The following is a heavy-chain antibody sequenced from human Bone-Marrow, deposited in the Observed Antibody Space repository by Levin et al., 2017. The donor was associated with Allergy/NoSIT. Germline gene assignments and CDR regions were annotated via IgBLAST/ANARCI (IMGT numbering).Heavy chain of an antibody. CDR3: ARQAVLTASEVYFDS. Sequence: PGGSLRLSCVASGFDLDDYIMHWVRQAPGKGLEWVSGINWNSAHRGHADPVEGRFTISRDNAKNSLYLQMNSLRVEDTAFYFCARQAVLTASEVYFDSWGQGTLVTVSS. J-gene: IGHJ4*02. V-gene: IGHV3-9*01. D-gene: IGHD1-14*01. CDR2: INWNSAHR. CDR1: GFDLDDYI.